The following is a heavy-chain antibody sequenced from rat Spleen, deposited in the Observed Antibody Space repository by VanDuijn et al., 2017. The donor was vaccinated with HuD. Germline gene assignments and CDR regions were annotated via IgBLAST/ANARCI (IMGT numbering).Heavy chain of an antibody. CDR2: MSSGGYGT. D-gene: IGHD1-11*01. Sequence: EVQLVESGGGLVQPGRSLKLSCVASGFTFHNYWMTWVRQAPEKGLEWVASMSSGGYGTFYPDSVKGRFTISRDDAKSTLYLQMDSLRSGDTAIYFCARHEGGTWDFDSWGQGVMVTVSS. CDR1: GFTFHNYW. J-gene: IGHJ2*01. V-gene: IGHV5-31*01. CDR3: ARHEGGTWDFDS.